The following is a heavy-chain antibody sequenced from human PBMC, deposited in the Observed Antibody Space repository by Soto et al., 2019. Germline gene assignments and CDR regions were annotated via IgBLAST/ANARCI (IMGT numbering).Heavy chain of an antibody. J-gene: IGHJ3*02. D-gene: IGHD2-21*01. CDR2: VSDNGGSRGGT. CDR1: GFMFNNSA. Sequence: PGGSLRLSCKASGFMFNNSAMIWVRQAPGQGLQWVASVSDNGGSRGGTYYADSVKGRFTISRDNSKNTLYLQLDSLTGADTAVYYCARAEAVVIAALDIWGQGTMVTVSS. V-gene: IGHV3-23*01. CDR3: ARAEAVVIAALDI.